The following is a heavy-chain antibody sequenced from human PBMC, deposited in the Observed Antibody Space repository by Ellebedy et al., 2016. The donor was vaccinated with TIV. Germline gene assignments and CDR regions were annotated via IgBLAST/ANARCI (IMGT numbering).Heavy chain of an antibody. Sequence: GESLKISCAASGFTFSTYPMNWVRQAPGKGLEWVSIISANGGTTYYADSVKGRFTISRENSKNTLFLQRSSLRAEDTAVYFCARRSTDFAFDSWGQGTLVTVSS. CDR1: GFTFSTYP. CDR2: ISANGGTT. CDR3: ARRSTDFAFDS. D-gene: IGHD3/OR15-3a*01. V-gene: IGHV3-23*01. J-gene: IGHJ4*02.